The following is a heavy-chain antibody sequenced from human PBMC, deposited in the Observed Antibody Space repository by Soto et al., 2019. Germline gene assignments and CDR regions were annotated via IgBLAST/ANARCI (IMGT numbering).Heavy chain of an antibody. CDR1: GFIFENFG. D-gene: IGHD1-26*01. CDR3: AKNQGVELVPLATVDWFDP. V-gene: IGHV3-23*01. Sequence: GGSLRLSCAASGFIFENFGMSWVRQAPGKGLEWISSISGSGFKKYYADSVKGRFTISRDNSKSTVYLELNNLSAEDTAVYHCAKNQGVELVPLATVDWFDPWGQGTLVTVSS. J-gene: IGHJ5*02. CDR2: ISGSGFKK.